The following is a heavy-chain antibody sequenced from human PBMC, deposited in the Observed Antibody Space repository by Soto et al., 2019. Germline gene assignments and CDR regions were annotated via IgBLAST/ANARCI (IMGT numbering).Heavy chain of an antibody. Sequence: QVRLVQSGSEVKKPGASVKVSCKASGYTFTSYGFSWVRQAPGQGLEWVGWISAHHGDTNYAQKFQGRVTMTTDPSTSTAYMELRSLRSDDTAVYYCARDTLVTSNWFDTWGQGTLVTVSS. CDR2: ISAHHGDT. CDR1: GYTFTSYG. CDR3: ARDTLVTSNWFDT. J-gene: IGHJ5*02. D-gene: IGHD2-21*02. V-gene: IGHV1-18*01.